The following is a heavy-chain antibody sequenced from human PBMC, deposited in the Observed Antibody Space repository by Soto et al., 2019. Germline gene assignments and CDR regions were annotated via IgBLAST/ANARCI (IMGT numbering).Heavy chain of an antibody. V-gene: IGHV4-59*01. D-gene: IGHD3-10*02. Sequence: QVQLQESGPGLVKPSETLSLTCTVSGGSISSYYWSWIRQPPGKGLEWIGFIFYSGSTSYNPSLKSRGTKSIDPSEYQFSLKLNSVTAADPAVYYCASMIGDPVLSFDSWGQGTLVAVSS. J-gene: IGHJ5*01. CDR2: IFYSGST. CDR3: ASMIGDPVLSFDS. CDR1: GGSISSYY.